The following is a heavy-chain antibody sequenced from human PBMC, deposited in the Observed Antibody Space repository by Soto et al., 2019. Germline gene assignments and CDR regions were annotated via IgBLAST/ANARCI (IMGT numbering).Heavy chain of an antibody. D-gene: IGHD1-7*01. Sequence: PSETLSLICTVSGGSVSSGSYYWSWIRQPPGKGLEWIGYIYYSGSTNYNPSLKSRVTISVDTSKNQFSLKLSSVTAADTAVYYCARDKEGYNWNYGYAFDIWGQGTMVTVSS. CDR1: GGSVSSGSYY. J-gene: IGHJ3*02. CDR3: ARDKEGYNWNYGYAFDI. CDR2: IYYSGST. V-gene: IGHV4-61*01.